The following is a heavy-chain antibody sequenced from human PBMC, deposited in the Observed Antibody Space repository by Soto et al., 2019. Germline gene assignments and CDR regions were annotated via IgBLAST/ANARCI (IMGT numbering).Heavy chain of an antibody. Sequence: PGGSLRLSCAASGFTFSSYAMSWVRQAPGKGLEWVSAISGSGGSTYYADSVKGRFTISRDNSKNTLYLQMNSLRAEDTAVYYCAKTGRYCSGGSCHIDYWGQGTLVTVSS. CDR3: AKTGRYCSGGSCHIDY. D-gene: IGHD2-15*01. V-gene: IGHV3-23*01. J-gene: IGHJ4*02. CDR1: GFTFSSYA. CDR2: ISGSGGST.